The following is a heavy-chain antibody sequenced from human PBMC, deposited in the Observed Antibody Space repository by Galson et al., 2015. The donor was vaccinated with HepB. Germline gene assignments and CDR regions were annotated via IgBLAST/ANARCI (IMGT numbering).Heavy chain of an antibody. V-gene: IGHV3-7*03. Sequence: SLRLSCAASGFTFSSYWMSWVRQAPGKGLEWVANIKQDGSEKYYVDSVKGRFTISRDNSKNTLYLQMNSLRAEDTAVYYCAKEKSRHGYNYRSPFDYWGQGTLVTVSS. CDR1: GFTFSSYW. CDR3: AKEKSRHGYNYRSPFDY. CDR2: IKQDGSEK. D-gene: IGHD5-24*01. J-gene: IGHJ4*02.